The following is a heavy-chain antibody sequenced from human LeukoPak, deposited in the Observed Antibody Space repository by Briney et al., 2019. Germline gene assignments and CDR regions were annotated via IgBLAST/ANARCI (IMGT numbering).Heavy chain of an antibody. CDR3: ATGRFLEWPLDY. CDR2: IYYSGST. D-gene: IGHD3-3*01. V-gene: IGHV4-59*08. Sequence: SETLSLTCTVSGGSTSSYYWSWIRQPPGKGLEWIGYIYYSGSTNYNPSLKSRVTISVDTSKNQFSLKLSSVTAADTAVYYCATGRFLEWPLDYWGQGTLVTVSS. J-gene: IGHJ4*02. CDR1: GGSTSSYY.